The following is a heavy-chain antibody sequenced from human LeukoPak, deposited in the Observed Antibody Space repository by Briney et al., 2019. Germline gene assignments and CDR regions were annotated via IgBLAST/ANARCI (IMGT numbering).Heavy chain of an antibody. J-gene: IGHJ4*02. D-gene: IGHD6-13*01. CDR2: ISGSGGST. Sequence: GGSLRLSCAASGFTFSSYGMSWVRQAPGKGLEWVSAISGSGGSTYYADSVKGRFTISRDNSKNTLYLQMNSLRAEDTAVYYCAKDPKILSIAAAGTSSYWGQGALVTVSS. CDR3: AKDPKILSIAAAGTSSY. V-gene: IGHV3-23*01. CDR1: GFTFSSYG.